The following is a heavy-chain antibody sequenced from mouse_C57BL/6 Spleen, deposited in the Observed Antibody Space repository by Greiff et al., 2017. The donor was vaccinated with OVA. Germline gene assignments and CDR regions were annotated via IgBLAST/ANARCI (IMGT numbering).Heavy chain of an antibody. Sequence: VQLQQPGAELVRPGSSVKLSCKASGYTFTSYWMHWVKQRPIQGLEWIGNIDPSDSETHYNQKFKDKATLTVDKSSSTAYMQLSSLTSEDSAVYYCARSGYDYDVEGFAYWGQGTLVTVSA. CDR1: GYTFTSYW. J-gene: IGHJ3*01. D-gene: IGHD2-4*01. CDR3: ARSGYDYDVEGFAY. CDR2: IDPSDSET. V-gene: IGHV1-52*01.